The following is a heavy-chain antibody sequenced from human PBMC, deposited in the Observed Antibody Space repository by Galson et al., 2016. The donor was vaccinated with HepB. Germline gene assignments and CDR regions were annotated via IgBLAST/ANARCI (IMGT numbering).Heavy chain of an antibody. CDR1: GGSISSSGYY. CDR2: IYYSGTT. Sequence: SVTLSLTCTVSGGSISSSGYYWGWIRQPPGRGLEWIGSIYYSGTTYYNPSLKSRVTISLDTPKNQFSLKLRSVTAADTAMYYCARHDYDSSGYNWFDPWGQGTLVTVSS. V-gene: IGHV4-39*01. D-gene: IGHD3-22*01. J-gene: IGHJ5*02. CDR3: ARHDYDSSGYNWFDP.